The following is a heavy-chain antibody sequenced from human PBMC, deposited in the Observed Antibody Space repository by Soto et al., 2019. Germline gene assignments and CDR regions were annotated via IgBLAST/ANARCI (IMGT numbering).Heavy chain of an antibody. CDR1: GFTFSRYG. J-gene: IGHJ4*02. Sequence: QVQLVESGGGVVQPGRSLRLSCAAFGFTFSRYGMHWVRQTPGKGLEWVAVTWYDGINKDYADFVKGRFTISRDNSKNAVDLQMTSLRDEDTAVYYCATDSGEQYFKKWGQGTLVIVAS. CDR3: ATDSGEQYFKK. D-gene: IGHD3-10*01. V-gene: IGHV3-33*01. CDR2: TWYDGINK.